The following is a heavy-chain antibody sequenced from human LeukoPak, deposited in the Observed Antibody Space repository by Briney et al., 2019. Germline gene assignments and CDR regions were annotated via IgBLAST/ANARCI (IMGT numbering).Heavy chain of an antibody. CDR3: ARVGRPQPARYCSGGSCYPPHFDY. D-gene: IGHD2-15*01. V-gene: IGHV1-24*01. J-gene: IGHJ4*02. CDR1: GYTLTELS. Sequence: ASVKVSCKVSGYTLTELSMHWVRQAPGKGLEWMGSFDPEDGETIYAQRFQGRVTMTEDTSKDTAYMELSSLTSEDTAVYYCARVGRPQPARYCSGGSCYPPHFDYWGQGTLVTVSS. CDR2: FDPEDGET.